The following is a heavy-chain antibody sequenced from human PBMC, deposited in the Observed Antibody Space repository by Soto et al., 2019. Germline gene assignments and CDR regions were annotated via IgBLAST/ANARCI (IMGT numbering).Heavy chain of an antibody. V-gene: IGHV3-11*06. D-gene: IGHD3-10*01. Sequence: PGGSLRLSCAASGFTFSDYYMSWIRQAPGKGLEWVSYISGSSSYTNYADSVKGRFTISRDNAKNSLYLQMNSLRAEDTAVYYCAGVYGSAWHYGMDVWGQGTTVTVSS. CDR3: AGVYGSAWHYGMDV. CDR1: GFTFSDYY. CDR2: ISGSSSYT. J-gene: IGHJ6*02.